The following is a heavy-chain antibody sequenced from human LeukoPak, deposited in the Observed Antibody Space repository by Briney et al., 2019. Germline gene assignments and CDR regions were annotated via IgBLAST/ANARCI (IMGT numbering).Heavy chain of an antibody. CDR2: ISYDGSNK. J-gene: IGHJ5*02. CDR1: GFTFSSYA. V-gene: IGHV3-30-3*01. Sequence: GGSLRLSCAASGFTFSSYAMHWVRQAPGKGLEWVAVISYDGSNKYYADSVKGRFTISRDNAKNSLYLQMNSQRAEDTAVYYCARGYSSGWYGWFDPWGQGTLVTVSS. CDR3: ARGYSSGWYGWFDP. D-gene: IGHD6-19*01.